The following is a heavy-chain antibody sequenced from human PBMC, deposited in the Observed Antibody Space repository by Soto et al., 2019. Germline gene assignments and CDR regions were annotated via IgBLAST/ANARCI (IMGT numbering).Heavy chain of an antibody. CDR3: AKDQRGGNWRYYGTDV. J-gene: IGHJ6*02. CDR1: GFTFSSYA. Sequence: GGSLRLSCAASGFTFSSYAMSWVRQAPGKGLEWVSAISGSGGSTYYADSVKGRFTISRDNSKNTLYLQMNSLRAEDTAVYYCAKDQRGGNWRYYGTDVWGQGTTVTVSS. V-gene: IGHV3-23*01. D-gene: IGHD2-15*01. CDR2: ISGSGGST.